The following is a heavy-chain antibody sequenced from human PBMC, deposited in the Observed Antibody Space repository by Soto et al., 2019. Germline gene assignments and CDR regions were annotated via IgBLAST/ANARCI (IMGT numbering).Heavy chain of an antibody. D-gene: IGHD3-3*01. CDR1: GFPVSQNY. CDR3: TTGRGTRLRFLEWLDPGGYYYGMDV. Sequence: PGGSLSLSCAASGFPVSQNYMSWVRQAPGKGLEWVGGINSKTDGGTTDYAAPVKGRFTISRDDSKNTLYLQMNSLKTEDTAVYYCTTGRGTRLRFLEWLDPGGYYYGMDVWGQGTTVTVSS. CDR2: INSKTDGGTT. J-gene: IGHJ6*02. V-gene: IGHV3-15*01.